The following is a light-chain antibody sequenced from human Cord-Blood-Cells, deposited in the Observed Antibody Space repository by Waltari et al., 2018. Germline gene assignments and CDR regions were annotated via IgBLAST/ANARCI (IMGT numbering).Light chain of an antibody. CDR3: MQALQTPT. CDR2: LGS. CDR1: QSLLHSNGYNY. J-gene: IGKJ1*01. V-gene: IGKV2-28*01. Sequence: DIAMTQSPLSLPVTPGEPASIPCRASQSLLHSNGYNYLDWYLQKPGQSPQLLIYLGSNRASGVPDRFSGSGSGTDFTLKISRVEAEDVGVYYCMQALQTPTFGQGTKVEIK.